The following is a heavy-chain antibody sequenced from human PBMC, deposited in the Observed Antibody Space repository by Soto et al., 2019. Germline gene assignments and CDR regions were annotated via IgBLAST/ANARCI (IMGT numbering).Heavy chain of an antibody. J-gene: IGHJ4*02. CDR1: GLTFSNYW. CDR2: IKQDGTKQ. D-gene: IGHD5-12*01. CDR3: ARDGGYSGFDFFDY. V-gene: IGHV3-7*01. Sequence: GGSLRLSCAASGLTFSNYWMSWVRQVPGKGLEWVANIKQDGTKQYYVDSVKGRFIIPRDNAKKSLFLQMNGLRAEDTAVYYCARDGGYSGFDFFDYWGQGTLVTVSS.